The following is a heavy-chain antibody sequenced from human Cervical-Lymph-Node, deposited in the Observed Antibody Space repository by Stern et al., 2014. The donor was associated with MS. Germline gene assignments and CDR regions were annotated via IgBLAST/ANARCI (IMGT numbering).Heavy chain of an antibody. CDR1: GYSFTSYG. Sequence: QVQLVESGPEVKKPGASVKVSCKASGYSFTSYGISWLRQAPGQGLEWIGWISAYNGNTYYTQNLQDRVTMTTDTSTNTAYMELRSLGSDDTAAYFCARGGTTSAANYYYYGLDVWGQGTTVTVSS. CDR3: ARGGTTSAANYYYYGLDV. CDR2: ISAYNGNT. V-gene: IGHV1-18*01. J-gene: IGHJ6*02. D-gene: IGHD3-16*01.